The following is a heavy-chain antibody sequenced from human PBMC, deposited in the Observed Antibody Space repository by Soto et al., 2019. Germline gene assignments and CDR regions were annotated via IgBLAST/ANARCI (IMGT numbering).Heavy chain of an antibody. J-gene: IGHJ3*02. Sequence: SGPTLVNPTQTLTLTCTFSGFSLSTSGMRVSWIRQPPGKALEWLARIDWDDDKFYSTSLKTRLTISKDTSKNQVVLTMTNMDPVDTDTYYCARTYADSSGYGDAFDIWGQGTMVTVSS. CDR2: IDWDDDK. D-gene: IGHD3-22*01. CDR3: ARTYADSSGYGDAFDI. V-gene: IGHV2-70*04. CDR1: GFSLSTSGMR.